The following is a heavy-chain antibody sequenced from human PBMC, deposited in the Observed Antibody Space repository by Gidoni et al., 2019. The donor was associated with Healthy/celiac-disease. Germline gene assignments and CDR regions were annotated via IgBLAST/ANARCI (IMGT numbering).Heavy chain of an antibody. J-gene: IGHJ4*02. Sequence: QVQLVQSGAEVKKPGSSVKVSCKASGGTFSSYAISWVRQAPGQGLEWLGGIIPIFGTANYAQKFQGRVTITADESTSTAYMELSSLRSEDTAVYYCARATYYYDSSGYPRFDYWGQGTLVTVSS. V-gene: IGHV1-69*01. CDR2: IIPIFGTA. D-gene: IGHD3-22*01. CDR3: ARATYYYDSSGYPRFDY. CDR1: GGTFSSYA.